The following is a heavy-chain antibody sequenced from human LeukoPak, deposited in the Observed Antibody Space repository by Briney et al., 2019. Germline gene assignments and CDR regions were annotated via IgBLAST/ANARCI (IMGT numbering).Heavy chain of an antibody. CDR2: IYPGDSYT. CDR3: ARGDSSTWYRIFQH. D-gene: IGHD6-13*01. V-gene: IGHV5-51*01. J-gene: IGHJ1*01. CDR1: GYSFTSYW. Sequence: GESLKISCKGSGYSFTSYWIGWVGRMPGKGLEWMGFIYPGDSYTRYSPSFQGQVTISADKSISTSYLQWSSLKASDTAMYYCARGDSSTWYRIFQHWGQGTLVTVSS.